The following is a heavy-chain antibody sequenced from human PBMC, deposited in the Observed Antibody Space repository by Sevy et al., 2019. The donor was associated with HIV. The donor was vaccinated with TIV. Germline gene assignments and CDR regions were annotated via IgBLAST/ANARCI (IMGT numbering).Heavy chain of an antibody. CDR1: GFTFDDYA. J-gene: IGHJ6*02. Sequence: GGCLRLSCAASGFTFDDYAMHWVRQAPGKGLEWVSGISWNSGSIGYADSVKGRLTISRDNAKNSLYLQMNSLRAEDMALYYCAKDMSTDIGYGMDVWGQGTTVTVSS. CDR3: AKDMSTDIGYGMDV. V-gene: IGHV3-9*03. D-gene: IGHD4-4*01. CDR2: ISWNSGSI.